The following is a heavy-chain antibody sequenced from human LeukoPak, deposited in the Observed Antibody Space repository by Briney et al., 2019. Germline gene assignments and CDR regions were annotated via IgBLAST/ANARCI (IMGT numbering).Heavy chain of an antibody. D-gene: IGHD1-26*01. CDR2: VSSGGGT. CDR3: TRGVWD. J-gene: IGHJ4*02. CDR1: GFTVSSNY. Sequence: GGSLRLSCAASGFTVSSNYMNWVRQAPGKGLEWVSVVSSGGGTYYADSVRGRFVISRDHSKNTLYLQMNGLRAEDTAVYYCTRGVWDWGQGTLVTASS. V-gene: IGHV3-53*01.